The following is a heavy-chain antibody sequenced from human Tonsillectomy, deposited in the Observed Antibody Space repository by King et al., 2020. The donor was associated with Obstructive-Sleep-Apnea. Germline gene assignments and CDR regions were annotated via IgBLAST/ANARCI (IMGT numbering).Heavy chain of an antibody. CDR1: GGSFSDYY. CDR2: INHSGST. J-gene: IGHJ5*02. CDR3: VRGSGAADVNWFDP. Sequence: VQLQQWGAGLLKPSETLSLTCAVYGGSFSDYYWSWIRQPPGKGLEWIGEINHSGSTNYNPSLKSRVTISVDMSKNQFSLKLTSVTAADTAGYYCVRGSGAADVNWFDPWGQGALVTVSS. D-gene: IGHD6-13*01. V-gene: IGHV4-34*01.